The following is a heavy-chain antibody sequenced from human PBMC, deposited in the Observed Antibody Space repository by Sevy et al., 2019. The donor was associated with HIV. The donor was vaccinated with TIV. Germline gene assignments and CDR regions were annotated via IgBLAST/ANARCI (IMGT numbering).Heavy chain of an antibody. Sequence: GGSLRLSCLASGFAHDGYTMHWVRQAPGKSLEWVSLISWDGHSTYYADSVKGRFTISRDNSKNSVFLQMDSLSTEDTAFYYCARDFMGPTTFGTQFDYWGQGTLVTVSS. CDR2: ISWDGHST. CDR3: ARDFMGPTTFGTQFDY. J-gene: IGHJ4*02. CDR1: GFAHDGYT. V-gene: IGHV3-43*01. D-gene: IGHD3-10*02.